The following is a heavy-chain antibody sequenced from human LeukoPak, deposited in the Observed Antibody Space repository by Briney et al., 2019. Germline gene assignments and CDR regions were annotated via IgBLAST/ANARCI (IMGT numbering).Heavy chain of an antibody. J-gene: IGHJ4*02. D-gene: IGHD3-3*01. CDR3: ARSDFWSGYYRDY. Sequence: LRLSCAASGFTFSSYAMSWVRQPPGKGLEWIGYIYYSGSTYYNPSLKSRVTISVDTSKNQFSLKLSSVTAADTAVYYCARSDFWSGYYRDYWGQGTLVTVSS. CDR2: IYYSGST. V-gene: IGHV4-30-4*08. CDR1: GFTFSSYA.